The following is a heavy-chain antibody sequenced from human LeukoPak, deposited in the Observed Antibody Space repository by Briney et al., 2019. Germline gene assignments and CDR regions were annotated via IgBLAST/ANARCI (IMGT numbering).Heavy chain of an antibody. D-gene: IGHD6-19*01. CDR1: GYTFTRYC. V-gene: IGHV1-2*02. CDR2: INPKSGGT. CDR3: ARDLGISGWYAPPLGYFDY. J-gene: IGHJ4*02. Sequence: GASVKVSCKASGYTFTRYCMHWVRQAPGQGLEWMGWINPKSGGTNYAQKFQGRVTMTRDTSISTTYMELSRLRSDDTAVYYCARDLGISGWYAPPLGYFDYWGQGTLVTVSS.